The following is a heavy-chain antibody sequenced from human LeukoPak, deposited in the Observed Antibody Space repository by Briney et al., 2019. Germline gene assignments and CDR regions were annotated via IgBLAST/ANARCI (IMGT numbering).Heavy chain of an antibody. Sequence: PGGSLRLSCAASGFTFSSYGMHWVRQAPGKGLEWVAVISYDGSNKYYADSVKGRFTISRDNSKNTLYLQMNSLRSDDTAVYYCARGIAAAGTPDHDYWGQGTLVTVSS. CDR1: GFTFSSYG. D-gene: IGHD6-13*01. J-gene: IGHJ4*02. CDR2: ISYDGSNK. CDR3: ARGIAAAGTPDHDY. V-gene: IGHV3-30*03.